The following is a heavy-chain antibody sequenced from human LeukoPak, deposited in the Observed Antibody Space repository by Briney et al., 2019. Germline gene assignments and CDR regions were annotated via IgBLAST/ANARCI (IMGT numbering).Heavy chain of an antibody. V-gene: IGHV2-70*11. D-gene: IGHD3-22*01. CDR1: GFSLSTSGMC. J-gene: IGHJ4*02. CDR2: IDWDDDK. Sequence: ESGPTLVKPTQTLTLTCTFSGFSLSTSGMCVSWIRQPPGKALEWLARIDWDDDKYYSTSLKTRLTISKDTSKNQVVLTMTNMDPVDTATYYCARILYYYDSSGQIGYFDYWGQGTLDSLSS. CDR3: ARILYYYDSSGQIGYFDY.